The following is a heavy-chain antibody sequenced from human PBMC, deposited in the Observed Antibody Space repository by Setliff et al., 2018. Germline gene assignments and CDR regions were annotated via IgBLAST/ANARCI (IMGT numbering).Heavy chain of an antibody. CDR1: GFTFDDYG. J-gene: IGHJ4*02. CDR2: IKQDGSEK. Sequence: GGSLRLSCAASGFTFDDYGMSWVRQAPGKGLEWVATIKQDGSEKFYVDSVKGRFTISRDNAKNSLFLQMNSLRREDTAIYFCTRGARDFDTCGRGTLVTVSS. D-gene: IGHD3-10*01. V-gene: IGHV3-7*03. CDR3: TRGARDFDT.